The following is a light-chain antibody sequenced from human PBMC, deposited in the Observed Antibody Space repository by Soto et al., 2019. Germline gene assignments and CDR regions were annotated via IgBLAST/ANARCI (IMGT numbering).Light chain of an antibody. J-gene: IGKJ1*01. CDR1: QSISGW. Sequence: DIQLTQSPSTLSASVEDRVTISCRASQSISGWLAWYQQKPGKAPQLLIYDASSLVSGVPSRFSGSGSGTEFTLTISSLQPDDFATYYCQQYNSYWTFGQGTKVEIK. CDR2: DAS. CDR3: QQYNSYWT. V-gene: IGKV1-5*01.